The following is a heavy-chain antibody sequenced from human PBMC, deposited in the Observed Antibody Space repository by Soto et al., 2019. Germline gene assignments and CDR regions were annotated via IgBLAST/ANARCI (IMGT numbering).Heavy chain of an antibody. D-gene: IGHD6-19*01. CDR3: ARDGSLQWLVRGGFDY. V-gene: IGHV3-74*01. CDR2: INSDGSST. J-gene: IGHJ4*02. Sequence: GGSLRLSCAASGFTFSSYWMHWVRQAPGKGLVWVSRINSDGSSTSYADSVKGRFTISSDNAKNTLYLQMNSLRAEDTAVYYCARDGSLQWLVRGGFDYWGQGTLVTVSS. CDR1: GFTFSSYW.